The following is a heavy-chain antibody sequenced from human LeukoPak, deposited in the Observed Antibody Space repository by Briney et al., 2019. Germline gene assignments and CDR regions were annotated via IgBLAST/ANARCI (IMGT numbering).Heavy chain of an antibody. CDR2: ISAGGGSTT. D-gene: IGHD3-22*01. CDR3: AICRYDSSGYTLDY. V-gene: IGHV3-48*03. J-gene: IGHJ4*02. CDR1: AFTVGSYE. Sequence: GWSLRLYCVASAFTVGSYEMNWIRHARGEGQEGLSYISAGGGSTTFYADSVKGPFTISRDTARNSVFLQVNSLRVEDTAVYYCAICRYDSSGYTLDYWGQGTLVTVSS.